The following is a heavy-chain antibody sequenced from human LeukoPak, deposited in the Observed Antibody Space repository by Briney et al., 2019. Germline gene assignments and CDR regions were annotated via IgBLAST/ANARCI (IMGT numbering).Heavy chain of an antibody. CDR2: NYYNEST. CDR3: ARGYSTGTPFFDY. D-gene: IGHD2-8*02. J-gene: IGHJ4*02. Sequence: SETLSLTCTVSGGPMSSRSYYWGWLRQSPGTGLEWIGSNYYNESTYYNPSFKSRVTIHVDMSENQFSLRLNSVTAADTAVYYCARGYSTGTPFFDYWGQGILVTVSS. CDR1: GGPMSSRSYY. V-gene: IGHV4-39*01.